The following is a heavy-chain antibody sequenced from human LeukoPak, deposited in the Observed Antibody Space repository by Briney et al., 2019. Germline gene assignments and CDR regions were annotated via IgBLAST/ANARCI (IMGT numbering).Heavy chain of an antibody. V-gene: IGHV3-74*01. CDR2: INSDGSST. CDR3: ALLDRGVVFDY. Sequence: GGSLRLSCAASGFTFSNYWMHWVRHAPGKGLVWVSRINSDGSSTNYADSVKGRFTISRDNAKNTLYLQMNSPRAEDTAVYYCALLDRGVVFDYWGQGTLVTVSS. CDR1: GFTFSNYW. D-gene: IGHD3-10*01. J-gene: IGHJ4*02.